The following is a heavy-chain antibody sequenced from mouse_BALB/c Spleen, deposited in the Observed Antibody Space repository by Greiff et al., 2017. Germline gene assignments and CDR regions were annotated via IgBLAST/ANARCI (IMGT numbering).Heavy chain of an antibody. V-gene: IGHV2-6-7*01. CDR1: GFSLTGYG. CDR3: ARAGGSPYYYAMDY. Sequence: VMLVESGPGLVAPSQSLSITCTVSGFSLTGYGVNWVRQPPGKGLEWLGMIWGDGSTDYNSALKSRLSISKDNSKSQVFLKMNSLQTDDTARYYCARAGGSPYYYAMDYWGQGTSVTVSS. J-gene: IGHJ4*01. CDR2: IWGDGST.